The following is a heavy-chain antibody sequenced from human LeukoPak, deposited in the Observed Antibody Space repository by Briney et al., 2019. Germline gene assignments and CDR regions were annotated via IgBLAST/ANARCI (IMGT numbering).Heavy chain of an antibody. CDR2: INSGGSGT. J-gene: IGHJ4*02. D-gene: IGHD7-27*01. Sequence: GGSLRLSCAASGFNFASNWWHWVRQPPGKGLMWVSRINSGGSGTSYADSVEGRFTISRDNAKNTLYLQMNSLRVEDTAVYYCAGSLGPLTEYWGQGTLVTVSS. V-gene: IGHV3-74*01. CDR3: AGSLGPLTEY. CDR1: GFNFASNW.